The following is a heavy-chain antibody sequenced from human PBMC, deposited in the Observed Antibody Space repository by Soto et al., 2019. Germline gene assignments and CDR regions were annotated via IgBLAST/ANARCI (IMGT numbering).Heavy chain of an antibody. D-gene: IGHD6-19*01. V-gene: IGHV1-18*01. CDR1: GYTFASHD. CDR2: ISTYNANT. Sequence: QVQLVQSGPEVKKPGASVKVSCKASGYTFASHDISWVRQAPGQGLEWMGWISTYNANTNYAQKIQGRVTMTTDTFTGTAYMERRSRRSDDTAVYSWARAFRRWLAFPHEAFDIWAKGQWSPSLQ. J-gene: IGHJ3*02. CDR3: ARAFRRWLAFPHEAFDI.